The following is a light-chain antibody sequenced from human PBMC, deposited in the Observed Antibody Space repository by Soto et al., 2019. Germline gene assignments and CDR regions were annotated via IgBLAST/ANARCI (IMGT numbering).Light chain of an antibody. CDR3: QSYDSSLSGYV. CDR2: ANS. J-gene: IGLJ1*01. CDR1: SSNIGAGYD. Sequence: QSALTQPPSVSGAPGQRVTISCTGSSSNIGAGYDVHWYQQLPGTAPKLLIYANSIRPSGVPGRFSGSKSGTSASLAITGLQAEDEADYYCQSYDSSLSGYVFGTGTKVT. V-gene: IGLV1-40*01.